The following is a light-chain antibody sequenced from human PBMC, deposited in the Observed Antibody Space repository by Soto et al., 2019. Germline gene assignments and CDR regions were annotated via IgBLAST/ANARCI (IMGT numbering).Light chain of an antibody. V-gene: IGKV3-20*01. J-gene: IGKJ4*01. CDR1: QSVSSNS. CDR2: DAS. Sequence: EIVLTQSPGTLSLSPGERATLSCRASQSVSSNSLAWYQQKPDQAPRLLIYDASSRATGIPDRFSGSGSGTDFTLTISRLEPEDFAVYYCQLSGSSPQTFGGGTKVEIK. CDR3: QLSGSSPQT.